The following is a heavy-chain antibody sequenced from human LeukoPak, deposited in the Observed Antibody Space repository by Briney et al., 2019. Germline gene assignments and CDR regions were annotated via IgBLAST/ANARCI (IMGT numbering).Heavy chain of an antibody. J-gene: IGHJ4*02. CDR3: ARSNTATRIGY. Sequence: SETLSLTCAVYGGSFSGYYWSWIRQPPGKGLEWIGEINHSGSTNYNPSLKSRVTISVDTSKNQFSLKLSSVTAADTAVYYCARSNTATRIGYWGQGTLVTVSS. V-gene: IGHV4-34*01. D-gene: IGHD5-18*01. CDR2: INHSGST. CDR1: GGSFSGYY.